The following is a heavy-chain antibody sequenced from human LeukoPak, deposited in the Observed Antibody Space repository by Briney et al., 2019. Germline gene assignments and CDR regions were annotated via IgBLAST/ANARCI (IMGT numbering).Heavy chain of an antibody. CDR1: GGSISSGSYY. D-gene: IGHD1-26*01. CDR2: IYTSGST. CDR3: ARGRDGGSYYNFDY. J-gene: IGHJ4*02. V-gene: IGHV4-61*02. Sequence: SETLSLTCTVSGGSISSGSYYWSWIRQPAGKGLEWLGRIYTSGSTNYNPSLKSRVTISVDTSKNQFSLKLSSVTAADTAVYYCARGRDGGSYYNFDYWGQGTLVTVSS.